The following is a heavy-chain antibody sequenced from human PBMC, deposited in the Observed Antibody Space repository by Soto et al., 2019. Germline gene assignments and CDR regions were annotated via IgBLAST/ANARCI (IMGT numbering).Heavy chain of an antibody. CDR3: AKERGRNRNFAMDV. CDR1: GLTFSDYG. CDR2: ISYDGSFV. D-gene: IGHD1-1*01. J-gene: IGHJ6*02. Sequence: GGSLRLSCVVSGLTFSDYGFHWVRQAPGKGLDWVAAISYDGSFVYYADSVRGRFTISRDNSRNTLDLQMNTLRHEDTAVYYCAKERGRNRNFAMDVWGQGTSVTVSS. V-gene: IGHV3-30*18.